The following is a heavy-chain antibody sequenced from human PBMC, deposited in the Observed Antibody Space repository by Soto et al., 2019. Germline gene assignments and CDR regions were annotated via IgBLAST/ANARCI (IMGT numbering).Heavy chain of an antibody. CDR1: GGTFGSDA. D-gene: IGHD3-22*01. CDR3: ARDRTDSGYYTNWLDP. CDR2: IIPIFGTT. V-gene: IGHV1-69*06. J-gene: IGHJ5*02. Sequence: SVKVSCKASGGTFGSDAITWVRQVPGQGLEWVGRIIPIFGTTNYAQNLQGRVTISADKSTLTSYMELHSLTSDDKALYYCARDRTDSGYYTNWLDPWGQGTQVTVSS.